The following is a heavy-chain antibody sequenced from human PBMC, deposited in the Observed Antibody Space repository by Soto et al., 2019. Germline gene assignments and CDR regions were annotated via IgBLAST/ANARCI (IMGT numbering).Heavy chain of an antibody. Sequence: SETLSLTCTVSRASIYTYSWAWIRQPAGKGLQWIGHIYSSGSANYSPSLKSRVSMSVDSSKNQISLKLSSVTAADTAVYYCATIVGANDYWGQGTLVTVSS. D-gene: IGHD1-26*01. CDR2: IYSSGSA. V-gene: IGHV4-4*07. J-gene: IGHJ4*02. CDR3: ATIVGANDY. CDR1: RASIYTYS.